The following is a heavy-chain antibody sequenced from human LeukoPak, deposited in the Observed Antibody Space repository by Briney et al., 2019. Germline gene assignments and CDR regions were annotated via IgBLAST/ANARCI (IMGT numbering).Heavy chain of an antibody. V-gene: IGHV3-30*02. CDR1: GFTFSSYG. J-gene: IGHJ3*02. CDR3: AKEVDAFDI. Sequence: PGGSLRLSCAASGFTFSSYGMHWVRQAPGKGLEWVAVIWYDGSNKYYADSVKGRFTISRDNSKNTLYLQMNSLRAEDTAVYYCAKEVDAFDIWGQGTMVTVSS. CDR2: IWYDGSNK.